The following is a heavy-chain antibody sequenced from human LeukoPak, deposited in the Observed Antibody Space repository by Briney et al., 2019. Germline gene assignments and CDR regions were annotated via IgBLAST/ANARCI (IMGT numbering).Heavy chain of an antibody. CDR2: IYYSGST. V-gene: IGHV4-59*08. Sequence: PSETLSLTCTVSGVSISSYYWSWIRQPPGKGLEWIGYIYYSGSTNYNPSLKSRVTISVDTSKNQFSLKLSSVTAADTAVYYCARPRTVGATIGAFDIWGQGTMVTVSS. J-gene: IGHJ3*02. CDR3: ARPRTVGATIGAFDI. D-gene: IGHD1-26*01. CDR1: GVSISSYY.